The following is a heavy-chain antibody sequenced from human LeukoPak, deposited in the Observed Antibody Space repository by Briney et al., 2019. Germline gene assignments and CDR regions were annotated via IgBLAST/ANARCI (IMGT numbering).Heavy chain of an antibody. CDR2: INPSGGST. V-gene: IGHV1-46*01. Sequence: ASVKVSCKASGYTFTSYYMHWVRQAPGQGLEWMGIINPSGGSTSYAQKFQGRVTMTRDTSTSTVYMELSSLRSEDTAVYYCARRDGYYDSSGYWVGYFDYWGQGTLVTVSS. CDR1: GYTFTSYY. J-gene: IGHJ4*02. D-gene: IGHD3-22*01. CDR3: ARRDGYYDSSGYWVGYFDY.